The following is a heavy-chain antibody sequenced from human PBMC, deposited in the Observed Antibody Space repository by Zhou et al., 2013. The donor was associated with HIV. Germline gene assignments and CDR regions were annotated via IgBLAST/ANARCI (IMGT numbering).Heavy chain of an antibody. Sequence: QVQLVQSGAEVKKPGSSVKVSCKASGGTFRDYAISWVRQAPGQGLEWMGLINPSGGSTTYAQRFQGRVTMTRDTSTSTVYMELSSLRSDDTAVYYCARDRFYYDSSGNYGWNRYWYFDVWGRGTLVTVSS. J-gene: IGHJ2*01. CDR2: INPSGGST. CDR3: ARDRFYYDSSGNYGWNRYWYFDV. D-gene: IGHD3-22*01. CDR1: GGTFRDYA. V-gene: IGHV1-46*01.